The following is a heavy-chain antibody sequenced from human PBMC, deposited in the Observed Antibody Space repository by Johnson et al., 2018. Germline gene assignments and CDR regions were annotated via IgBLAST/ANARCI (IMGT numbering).Heavy chain of an antibody. CDR3: ASYPSYSENNGGMDV. CDR1: GFTFTSYW. D-gene: IGHD1/OR15-1a*01. V-gene: IGHV3-74*01. J-gene: IGHJ6*02. CDR2: INSDGSST. Sequence: VQLVETGGGLVQPGGSLRLSCAASGFTFTSYWMHWVRQAPGKGLVWVSRINSDGSSTSYADSVKGRFTISRYNAKNTLSLQMNSLRVEDTAVYYCASYPSYSENNGGMDVWGQGATVTVSS.